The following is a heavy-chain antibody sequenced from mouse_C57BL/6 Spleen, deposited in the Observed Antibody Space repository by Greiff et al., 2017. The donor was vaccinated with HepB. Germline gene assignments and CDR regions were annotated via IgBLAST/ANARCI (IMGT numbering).Heavy chain of an antibody. V-gene: IGHV5-9-1*02. Sequence: DVQLVESGEGLVKPGGSLKLSCAASGFTFSSYAMSWVRQTPEKRLEWVAYISSGGDYIYYADTVKGRFTISRDNARNTLYLQMSSLKSEDTAMYYCTRVYYDYGDYYAMDYWGQGTSVTVSS. CDR1: GFTFSSYA. D-gene: IGHD2-4*01. CDR2: ISSGGDYI. J-gene: IGHJ4*01. CDR3: TRVYYDYGDYYAMDY.